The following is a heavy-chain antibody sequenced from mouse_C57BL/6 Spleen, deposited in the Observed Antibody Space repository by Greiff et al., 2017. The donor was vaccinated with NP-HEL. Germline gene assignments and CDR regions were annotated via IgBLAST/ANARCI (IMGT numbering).Heavy chain of an antibody. J-gene: IGHJ2*01. Sequence: VQLQQSGAELARPGASVKLSCKASGYTFTSYGISWVKQRTGQGLEWIGEIYPRSGNTYYNEKFKGKATLTADKSSSTAYMELRSLTSEDSAVYFWARLGYYYVSSSYYFDYWGQGTTLTVSS. CDR1: GYTFTSYG. CDR2: IYPRSGNT. CDR3: ARLGYYYVSSSYYFDY. D-gene: IGHD1-1*01. V-gene: IGHV1-81*01.